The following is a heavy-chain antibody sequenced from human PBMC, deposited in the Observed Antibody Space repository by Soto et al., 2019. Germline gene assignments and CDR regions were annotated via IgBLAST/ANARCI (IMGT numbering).Heavy chain of an antibody. CDR2: MHYTGFS. CDR3: ARSLSYGDIDY. J-gene: IGHJ4*02. CDR1: GDSVTSHY. V-gene: IGHV4-59*02. Sequence: SETLSLTCSFSGDSVTSHYLTWIRQSPEKGLEWIGYMHYTGFSHYNPSLKSRLTISVDRSKNQFTLKLSSVTAADTAVYYCARSLSYGDIDYWGQGTLVTVSS. D-gene: IGHD4-17*01.